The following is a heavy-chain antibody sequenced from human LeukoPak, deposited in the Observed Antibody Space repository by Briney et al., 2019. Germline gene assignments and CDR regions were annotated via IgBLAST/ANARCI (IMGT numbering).Heavy chain of an antibody. D-gene: IGHD3-10*01. CDR3: ARKVGVVRGILMSNRFDP. CDR2: ISPYNGNT. V-gene: IGHV1-18*01. Sequence: ASVKVSCKASGYTFTSYGISWVRQAHGQGLEWVGWISPYNGNTIYAQKFQGRVTMTRDTSISTAYMELSRLRSDDTAVYYCARKVGVVRGILMSNRFDPWGQGTLVTVSS. J-gene: IGHJ5*02. CDR1: GYTFTSYG.